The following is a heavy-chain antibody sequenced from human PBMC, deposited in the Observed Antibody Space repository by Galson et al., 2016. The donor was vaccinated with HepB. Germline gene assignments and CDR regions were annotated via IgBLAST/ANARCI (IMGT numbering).Heavy chain of an antibody. CDR1: GYSFTTYW. V-gene: IGHV5-10-1*01. CDR3: AKHRRGTYYYVMDV. Sequence: QSGAEVKKPGESLRISCKGSGYSFTTYWLTWVRQIPGKGLEWMGRIDPSDSYTNYSPSFQGHVTISADKSSSTAYLQWSSLKAPDTDMYYCAKHRRGTYYYVMDVWGQGTTVTVSS. J-gene: IGHJ6*02. D-gene: IGHD3-16*01. CDR2: IDPSDSYT.